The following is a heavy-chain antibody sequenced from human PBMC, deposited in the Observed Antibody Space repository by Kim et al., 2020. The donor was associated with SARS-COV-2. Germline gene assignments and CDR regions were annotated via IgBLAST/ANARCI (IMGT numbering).Heavy chain of an antibody. Sequence: PYLKSRVTISVDTSKQQFDLKMSSVTAADTAVNYCARVYCSGGRCSWVLDYWGQGTLVTVSS. CDR3: ARVYCSGGRCSWVLDY. V-gene: IGHV4-34*01. D-gene: IGHD2-15*01. J-gene: IGHJ4*02.